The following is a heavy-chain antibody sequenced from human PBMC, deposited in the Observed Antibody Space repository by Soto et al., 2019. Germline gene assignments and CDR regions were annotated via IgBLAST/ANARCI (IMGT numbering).Heavy chain of an antibody. Sequence: GGSLRLSCAASGFTFSSYGMHWVRQAPGKGLEWVAVISYDGSNKYYADSVKGRFTISRDNSKNTLYLQMNSLRTEDTAVYYCARDRLRYNWNDFPYYYYGMDVWGQGTTVTVS. CDR2: ISYDGSNK. J-gene: IGHJ6*02. CDR3: ARDRLRYNWNDFPYYYYGMDV. D-gene: IGHD1-1*01. V-gene: IGHV3-30*19. CDR1: GFTFSSYG.